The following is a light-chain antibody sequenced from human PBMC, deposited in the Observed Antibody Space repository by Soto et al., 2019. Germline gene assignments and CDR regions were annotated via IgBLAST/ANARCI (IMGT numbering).Light chain of an antibody. J-gene: IGLJ2*01. CDR2: TTT. CDR1: SSNIGRNF. Sequence: QSVLSQPPSASGTPGQRVNISCSGSSSNIGRNFVYWYQQLTVTAPKIIICTTTQRPSGGSDRFSGSKSGTVASLAISGLRSDDEADYYCATWDDSLSAVVFGGGTKLTVL. CDR3: ATWDDSLSAVV. V-gene: IGLV1-47*02.